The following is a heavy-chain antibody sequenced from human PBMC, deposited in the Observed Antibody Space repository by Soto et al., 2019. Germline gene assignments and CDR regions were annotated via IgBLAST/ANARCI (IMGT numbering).Heavy chain of an antibody. CDR3: ARGLATGYLMRRYYAFDM. D-gene: IGHD2-21*01. CDR2: IKRSGNT. J-gene: IGHJ3*02. Sequence: QVQLQQWGAGLLKPSETLSLTCGVYGGYFHDDYWSGIRQSPGKWLEWIGEIKRSGNTYYNPSLGSRVSTSIDLSKTQFSLSMTSVTAADTAVYYCARGLATGYLMRRYYAFDMWSQGTMVTVSS. V-gene: IGHV4-34*01. CDR1: GGYFHDDY.